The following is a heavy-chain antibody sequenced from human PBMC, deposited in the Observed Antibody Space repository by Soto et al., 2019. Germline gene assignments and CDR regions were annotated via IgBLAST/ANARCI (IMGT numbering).Heavy chain of an antibody. CDR1: VFTFSSYT. D-gene: IGHD2-15*01. CDR2: ISDTSNYI. V-gene: IGHV3-21*06. CDR3: ARETICTGDNCYAKDY. J-gene: IGHJ4*02. Sequence: GSLRLSCVASVFTFSSYTMNWVREAPGKGLEWVSSISDTSNYIYYADSVKGRFTISRDNAKNSLYLQMNSLRAEDTAVYYCARETICTGDNCYAKDYWGQGTLVTVSS.